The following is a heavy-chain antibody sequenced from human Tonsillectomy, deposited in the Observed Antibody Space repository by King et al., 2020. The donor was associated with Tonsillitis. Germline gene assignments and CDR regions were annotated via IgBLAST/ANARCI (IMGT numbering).Heavy chain of an antibody. V-gene: IGHV3-9*01. CDR3: AKDIGGYSYGYGDFFHD. Sequence: QLVQSGGGLVQPGRSLRLSCAASGFTFDDYAMHWVRQAPGKGLEWGSGISWNSGNIGYADSVKGRFTISRDNAKNSLYLHMPSLRAEDTALYYCAKDIGGYSYGYGDFFHDCSQGTLVTVSS. J-gene: IGHJ4*02. D-gene: IGHD5-18*01. CDR2: ISWNSGNI. CDR1: GFTFDDYA.